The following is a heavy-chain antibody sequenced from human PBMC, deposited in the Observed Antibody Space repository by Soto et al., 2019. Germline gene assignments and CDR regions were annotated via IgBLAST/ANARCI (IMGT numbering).Heavy chain of an antibody. V-gene: IGHV2-26*04. D-gene: IGHD6-13*01. CDR1: GFSLSNAGLG. Sequence: QVTVKESGPVLVKPTETLTLTCTVSGFSLSNAGLGVSWIRQPPGKALEWLAHIFSNDEKTYSTSQKSRLTPSXDXXKSQGVLTMTNMAPVATATYYCASTYSSGWYGFDPWGQGTLVTVSS. J-gene: IGHJ5*02. CDR3: ASTYSSGWYGFDP. CDR2: IFSNDEK.